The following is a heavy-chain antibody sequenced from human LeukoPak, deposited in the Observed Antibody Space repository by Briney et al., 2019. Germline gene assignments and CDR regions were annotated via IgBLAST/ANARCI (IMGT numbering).Heavy chain of an antibody. V-gene: IGHV3-48*04. D-gene: IGHD3-22*01. CDR2: ISSSSSTI. Sequence: GGSLRLSCAASGFTFSSYSMNWVRQAPGKGLEWVSYISSSSSTIYYADSVKGRFTISRDNAKNSLYLQMNSLRAEDTAVYYCARAHQYYYDSSGYYSSPDAFDIWGQGTMVTVSS. CDR1: GFTFSSYS. CDR3: ARAHQYYYDSSGYYSSPDAFDI. J-gene: IGHJ3*02.